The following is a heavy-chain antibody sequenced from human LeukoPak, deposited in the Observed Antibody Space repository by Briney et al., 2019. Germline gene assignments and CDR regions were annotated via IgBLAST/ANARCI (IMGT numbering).Heavy chain of an antibody. Sequence: ASVKVSCKASGYTFTGYYLHWVRQAPGQGLEWMGWINPNSGGTNYAQKFQGRVTMTRDTSITTAYMELSRLTSDDTAVYYCARGPNWGWNWFDPWGQGTLVTVSS. CDR2: INPNSGGT. D-gene: IGHD7-27*01. V-gene: IGHV1-2*02. J-gene: IGHJ5*02. CDR3: ARGPNWGWNWFDP. CDR1: GYTFTGYY.